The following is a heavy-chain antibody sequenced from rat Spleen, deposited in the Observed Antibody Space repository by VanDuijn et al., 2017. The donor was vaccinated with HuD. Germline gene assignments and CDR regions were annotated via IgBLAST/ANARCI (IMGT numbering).Heavy chain of an antibody. CDR2: ISYDGSST. V-gene: IGHV5-7*01. J-gene: IGHJ3*01. D-gene: IGHD2-7*01. CDR1: GFTFSDYN. CDR3: VSHGARISRFAY. Sequence: EVQLVESGGGLVQPGRSLKLSCAASGFTFSDYNMAWVRQAPKKGLEWVATISYDGSSTYYRDSVKGRFTISRDNVKSILYLQMDSLRSEDTATYYCVSHGARISRFAYWGQGTLVTVSS.